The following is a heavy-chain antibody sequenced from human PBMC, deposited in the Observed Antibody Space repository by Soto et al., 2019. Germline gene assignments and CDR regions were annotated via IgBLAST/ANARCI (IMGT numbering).Heavy chain of an antibody. V-gene: IGHV1-18*01. CDR2: ISAYNGNT. CDR1: GYTFTSYG. J-gene: IGHJ4*02. Sequence: ASVKVSFKASGYTFTSYGISWVRQAPGQGLEWMGWISAYNGNTNYAQKLQGRVTMTTDTSTSTAYMELRSLRSDDTAVYYCARVTIYCSSTSCEAFDYWGQGTLVTVSS. CDR3: ARVTIYCSSTSCEAFDY. D-gene: IGHD2-2*01.